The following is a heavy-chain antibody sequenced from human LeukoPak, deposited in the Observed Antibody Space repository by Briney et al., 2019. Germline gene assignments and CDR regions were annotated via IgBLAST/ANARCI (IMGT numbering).Heavy chain of an antibody. Sequence: SETLSLTCTVSGGSISSYYWSWIRQPPGKGLEWVGHIYYLGSTNYNPSLKSRVTISVDTSKNQFSLKLSSVTAADTAVYYCARGRAYYYGSGSYYRRNWFDPWGQGTLVTVSS. CDR1: GGSISSYY. D-gene: IGHD3-10*01. V-gene: IGHV4-59*12. CDR2: IYYLGST. J-gene: IGHJ5*02. CDR3: ARGRAYYYGSGSYYRRNWFDP.